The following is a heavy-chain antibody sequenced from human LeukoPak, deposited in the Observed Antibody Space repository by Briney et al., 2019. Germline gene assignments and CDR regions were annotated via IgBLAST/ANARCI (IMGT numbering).Heavy chain of an antibody. J-gene: IGHJ5*02. V-gene: IGHV4-59*12. CDR3: ARDSGTTGEVKFDP. CDR2: IYYSGST. D-gene: IGHD3-10*01. CDR1: GGSISSYY. Sequence: SETLSLTCTGSGGSISSYYWSWIRQPPGKGLAWIGNIYYSGSTNYNPSLKSRVTMSVDTSKNQFSLKLSSVTAADTAVYYCARDSGTTGEVKFDPWGQGTLVTVSS.